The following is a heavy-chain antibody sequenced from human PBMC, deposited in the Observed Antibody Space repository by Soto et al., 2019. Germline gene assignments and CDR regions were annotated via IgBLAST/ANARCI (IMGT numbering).Heavy chain of an antibody. CDR2: IYYSGST. Sequence: PSETLALTCTVXGGCISSYYWSWIRQPPGKGLEWIGYIYYSGSTNYNPSLKSRVTISVDTSKNQFSLKLSSVTAADTAVYYCARGSRFGGVIVNYYYYYMDVWGKGTTVTVSS. J-gene: IGHJ6*03. V-gene: IGHV4-59*01. CDR3: ARGSRFGGVIVNYYYYYMDV. D-gene: IGHD3-16*02. CDR1: GGCISSYY.